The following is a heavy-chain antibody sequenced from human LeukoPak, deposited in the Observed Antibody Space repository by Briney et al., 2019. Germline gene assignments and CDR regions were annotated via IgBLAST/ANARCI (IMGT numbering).Heavy chain of an antibody. CDR2: INSDGSST. Sequence: GGSLRLSCAASGFTFSSYWMHWVRQAPGKGLVWVSRINSDGSSTSYADSVKGRFTISRDNSKNTLYLQMNSLRAEDTAVYYCAKNIVVVTVHDAFDIWGQGTMVTVSS. CDR3: AKNIVVVTVHDAFDI. D-gene: IGHD2-21*02. CDR1: GFTFSSYW. V-gene: IGHV3-74*01. J-gene: IGHJ3*02.